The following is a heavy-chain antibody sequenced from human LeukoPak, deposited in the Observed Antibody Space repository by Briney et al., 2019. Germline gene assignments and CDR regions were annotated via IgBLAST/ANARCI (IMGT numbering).Heavy chain of an antibody. J-gene: IGHJ4*02. CDR1: GGSISSGGYY. Sequence: PSETLSLTCTVSGGSISSGGYYWSWIRQPPGKGLEWIGYIYHSGSTYYNPSLKSRVTISVDRSKNQFSLKLSSVTAADTAVYYCARESRGRRHSRAGSTSKGNFDYWGQGTLVTVSS. CDR3: ARESRGRRHSRAGSTSKGNFDY. CDR2: IYHSGST. D-gene: IGHD6-13*01. V-gene: IGHV4-30-2*01.